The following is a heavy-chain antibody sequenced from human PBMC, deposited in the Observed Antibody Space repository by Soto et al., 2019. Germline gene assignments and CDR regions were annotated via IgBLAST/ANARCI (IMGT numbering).Heavy chain of an antibody. D-gene: IGHD3-10*01. V-gene: IGHV3-49*03. Sequence: EVQLVESGGGLVQPGRSLRLSCTASGFTFGDYAMSWFRQAPGKGLEWVGFIRSKAYGGTTEYAASVKGRFTISRDDSKSIAYLQMNSLKTEDTAVYYCTRELVWFGESRAFDIWGQGTMVTVSS. CDR1: GFTFGDYA. J-gene: IGHJ3*02. CDR2: IRSKAYGGTT. CDR3: TRELVWFGESRAFDI.